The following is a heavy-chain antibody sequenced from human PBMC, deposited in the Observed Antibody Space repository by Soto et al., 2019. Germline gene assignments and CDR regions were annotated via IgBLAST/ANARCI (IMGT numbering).Heavy chain of an antibody. CDR1: W. CDR3: ARVKSAGIQLWFERGRSVTTFDY. J-gene: IGHJ4*02. D-gene: IGHD5-18*01. CDR2: IYHSGST. V-gene: IGHV4-4*02. Sequence: WWSWVRQPPGKGLEWIGEIYHSGSTNYNPSLKSRVTISVDKSKNQFSLKLSSVTAADTAVYYCARVKSAGIQLWFERGRSVTTFDYWGQGTLVTVSS.